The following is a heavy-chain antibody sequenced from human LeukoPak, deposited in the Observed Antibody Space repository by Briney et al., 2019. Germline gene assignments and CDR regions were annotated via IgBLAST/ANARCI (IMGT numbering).Heavy chain of an antibody. CDR1: GYTFTSYD. J-gene: IGHJ4*02. Sequence: GASVKVSCKASGYTFTSYDINWVRQATGQGLEWMGWMNPNSGNTGYAQKFQGRVTITRNTSISTAYMELSRLRFDDTAVYYCARNKEGKSLDNWGQGTLVTVSS. CDR2: MNPNSGNT. CDR3: ARNKEGKSLDN. V-gene: IGHV1-8*03.